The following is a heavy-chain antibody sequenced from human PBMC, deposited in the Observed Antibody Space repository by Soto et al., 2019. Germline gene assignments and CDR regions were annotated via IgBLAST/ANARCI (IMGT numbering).Heavy chain of an antibody. CDR3: AKDLEPSVARQYDI. CDR1: GFSFSSYA. D-gene: IGHD6-19*01. Sequence: GGSLRLSCVASGFSFSSYAMTWVRQAPGKGLEWVSAISAPGGDTFYADFVNGRFTVSRDNSKNTLYLQLSSLRAEDTALYYCAKDLEPSVARQYDIWGQGAMVTVSS. CDR2: ISAPGGDT. J-gene: IGHJ3*02. V-gene: IGHV3-23*01.